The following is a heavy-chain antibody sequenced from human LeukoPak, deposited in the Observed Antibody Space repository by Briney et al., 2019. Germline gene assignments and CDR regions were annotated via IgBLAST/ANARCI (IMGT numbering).Heavy chain of an antibody. CDR3: ARDDNGGSGWSSWFDS. Sequence: QPGGALRLSCAASGFNLSAYSMNAVRQAPGKGLEGVSYISRRSTTICSADSVKGRFTISRDNAKNSLYLQMNSLRDEDTAMYYCARDDNGGSGWSSWFDSWGQGTLVTVSS. J-gene: IGHJ5*01. D-gene: IGHD6-19*01. CDR1: GFNLSAYS. CDR2: ISRRSTTI. V-gene: IGHV3-48*02.